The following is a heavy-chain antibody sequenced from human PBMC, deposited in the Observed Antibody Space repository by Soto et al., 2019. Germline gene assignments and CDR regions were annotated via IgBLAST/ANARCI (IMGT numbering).Heavy chain of an antibody. V-gene: IGHV4-59*08. Sequence: ETLSLTCTVSGGSIRSYYWSWIRQPPGKGLEWIGYMDYSGSTSYKSSLKSRVTISVDASTNQFSLKLSSVTAADTGVYYCARHLVDDAFDIWGQGIMVTVSS. CDR1: GGSIRSYY. CDR2: MDYSGST. J-gene: IGHJ3*02. CDR3: ARHLVDDAFDI.